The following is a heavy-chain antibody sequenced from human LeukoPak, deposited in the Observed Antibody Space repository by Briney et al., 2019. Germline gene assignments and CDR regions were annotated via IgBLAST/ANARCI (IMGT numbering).Heavy chain of an antibody. CDR3: ARSGINNFDY. CDR2: VSKSGGST. Sequence: GGSLRLPCVASGFTFSSYALSWVRQASGKGLEWVSSVSKSGGSTYYAESVKGRFTISRDNSKNTLYLQMNSVRADDTAVYYCARSGINNFDYWGQGTLVTVSS. V-gene: IGHV3-23*01. D-gene: IGHD1-26*01. J-gene: IGHJ4*02. CDR1: GFTFSSYA.